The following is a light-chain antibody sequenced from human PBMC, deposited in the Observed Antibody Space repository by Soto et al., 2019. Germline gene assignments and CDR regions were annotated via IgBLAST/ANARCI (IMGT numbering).Light chain of an antibody. CDR2: DAS. CDR1: QSVSRD. V-gene: IGKV3-11*01. Sequence: VMSRTLAPVCLSPLEKATLSCRASQSVSRDLVWYQHKPGQAPRLLIYDASNRATGIPARFSGSGSGTDFTLTISRLEPEDFAVYYCQQRSSWPRSFGQGTKVDI. J-gene: IGKJ1*01. CDR3: QQRSSWPRS.